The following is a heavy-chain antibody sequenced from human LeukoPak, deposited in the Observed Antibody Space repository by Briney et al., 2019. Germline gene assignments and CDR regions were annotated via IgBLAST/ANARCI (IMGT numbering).Heavy chain of an antibody. CDR2: FDPEDGET. V-gene: IGHV1-24*01. D-gene: IGHD3-10*01. CDR3: ATGVLWFGELSPYDY. J-gene: IGHJ4*02. Sequence: ASVKVSCKVSGYTLTELSMHWVRQAPGKGLEWMGGFDPEDGETIYAQKFQGRVTMTEDTSTDTAYMELSSLRSEDTAVYYCATGVLWFGELSPYDYWGQGTLVTVSS. CDR1: GYTLTELS.